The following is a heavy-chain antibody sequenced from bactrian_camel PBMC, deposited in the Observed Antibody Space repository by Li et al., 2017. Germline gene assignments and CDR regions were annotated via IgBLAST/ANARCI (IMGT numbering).Heavy chain of an antibody. V-gene: IGHV3S57*01. D-gene: IGHD3*01. Sequence: HVQLVESGGGSVQAGGSLRLSCPLSGFTSSSYAVGWFRRSLENERAGKEREGVAAIDSDGATNYAASVKGRFTISLDNAKNTLVLEMNNLKPEDTAMYYCAAHPSWYCPKSTFAYWGQGTQVTVS. CDR3: AAHPSWYCPKSTFAY. CDR2: IDSDGAT. CDR1: GFTSSSYA. J-gene: IGHJ6*01.